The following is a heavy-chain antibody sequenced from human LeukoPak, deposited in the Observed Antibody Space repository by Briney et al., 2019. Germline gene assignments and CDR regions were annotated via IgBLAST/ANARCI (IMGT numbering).Heavy chain of an antibody. CDR2: IYYSGST. CDR1: GGSISSGDYY. V-gene: IGHV4-30-4*08. J-gene: IGHJ4*02. CDR3: ARVGPRGDFDY. Sequence: SETLSLTCTVSGGSISSGDYYWSWIRQPPGKGLEWIGYIYYSGSTYYNPSLKSRVTISVDTSKNQFSPKLTSVTAADTAVYYCARVGPRGDFDYWGQGTLVTVSS. D-gene: IGHD3-10*01.